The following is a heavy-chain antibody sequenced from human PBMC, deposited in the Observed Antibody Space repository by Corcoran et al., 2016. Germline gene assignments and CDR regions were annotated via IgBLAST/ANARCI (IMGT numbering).Heavy chain of an antibody. D-gene: IGHD5-12*01. CDR3: ARDHWGYSGYAFDY. Sequence: DVQLVESGGGLVKPGGSLRLSCAASGFTFSSYSMNWVRQAPGKGLEWVSSISSSSSYIYYADSVKGRFTISRDNAKNSLYLQMNSLRAEDTAVYYCARDHWGYSGYAFDYWGQGTLVTVSS. J-gene: IGHJ4*02. V-gene: IGHV3-21*01. CDR2: ISSSSSYI. CDR1: GFTFSSYS.